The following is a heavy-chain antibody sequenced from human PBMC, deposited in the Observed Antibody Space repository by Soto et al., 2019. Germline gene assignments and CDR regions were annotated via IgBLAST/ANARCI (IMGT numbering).Heavy chain of an antibody. CDR1: GGSISSGDHY. Sequence: TLSLTCTVSGGSISSGDHYWSWIRQPPGKGLEWIGYIYYSGTTYYNPSLKSRVTISVDTSENQFSLKVNSVTAADTAVYYCARALIQLWPHYYYGMDVWGQGTTVTVSS. CDR3: ARALIQLWPHYYYGMDV. CDR2: IYYSGTT. D-gene: IGHD5-18*01. V-gene: IGHV4-30-4*01. J-gene: IGHJ6*02.